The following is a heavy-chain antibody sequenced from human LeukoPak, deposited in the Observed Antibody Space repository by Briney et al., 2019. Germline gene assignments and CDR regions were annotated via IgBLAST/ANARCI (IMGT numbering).Heavy chain of an antibody. CDR3: ARDSGSYGYWWFDP. Sequence: SVKVSCKASGGTFSSYAISWVRQAPGQGLEGMGGIIPIFGTANYAQKFQGRVTSTADESTSTAYMELSSLRSEDTAVYYCARDSGSYGYWWFDPWGQGTLVTVSS. CDR1: GGTFSSYA. CDR2: IIPIFGTA. D-gene: IGHD5-18*01. V-gene: IGHV1-69*13. J-gene: IGHJ5*02.